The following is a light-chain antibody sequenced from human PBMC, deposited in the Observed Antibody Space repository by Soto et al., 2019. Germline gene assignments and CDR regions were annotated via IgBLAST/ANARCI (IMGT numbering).Light chain of an antibody. CDR2: DAS. CDR3: QQYNSYLT. V-gene: IGKV1-5*01. CDR1: QSISSW. J-gene: IGKJ1*01. Sequence: DIQMTQSPSTLSASVGDRVTITCPASQSISSWLAWYQQKPGKAPKLLIYDASSLESGVPSRFSGSGSGTEFTLTISSLQPDDFATYYCQQYNSYLTFCQGTKVEIK.